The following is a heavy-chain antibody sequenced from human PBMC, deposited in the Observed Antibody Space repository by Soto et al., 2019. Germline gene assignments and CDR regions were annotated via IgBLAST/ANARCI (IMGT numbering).Heavy chain of an antibody. V-gene: IGHV1-18*01. CDR3: ARSRDIVVVPAAIGRYNWFDP. D-gene: IGHD2-2*01. J-gene: IGHJ5*02. CDR2: ISAYNGNT. Sequence: QVQLVQSGAEVKKPGASVKVSCKASGYTFTSYGISWVRQAPGQGLEWMGWISAYNGNTNYAQKLQGRVTMTTDTSTSTAYMELRSLRSDDTAVYYCARSRDIVVVPAAIGRYNWFDPWGQGTLVTASS. CDR1: GYTFTSYG.